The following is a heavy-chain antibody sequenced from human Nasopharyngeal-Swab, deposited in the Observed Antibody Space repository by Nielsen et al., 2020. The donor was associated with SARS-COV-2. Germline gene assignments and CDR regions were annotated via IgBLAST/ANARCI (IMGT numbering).Heavy chain of an antibody. V-gene: IGHV1-69*10. J-gene: IGHJ4*02. Sequence: WVRQAPGQGLEWMGGIVPALGLPNYAQKVRGRVTISADRSTTTSYLELSSLRSEDTAIYYCAREGEYGAYDAPDYWGQGTLVTVSS. CDR2: IVPALGLP. D-gene: IGHD5-12*01. CDR3: AREGEYGAYDAPDY.